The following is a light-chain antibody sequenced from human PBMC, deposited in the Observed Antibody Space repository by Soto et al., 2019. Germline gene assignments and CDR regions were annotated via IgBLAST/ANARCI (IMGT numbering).Light chain of an antibody. CDR3: CSYAGTYTWM. CDR1: SSDLGVYNY. J-gene: IGLJ3*02. CDR2: DVY. V-gene: IGLV2-11*01. Sequence: QSALTEHRAVSGSPGQSVTVSCTGTSSDLGVYNYVSLYQHLPGKAPKLIIYDVYKRPSGVPDRFSASKSDITASLTISGLQAEDEADYYCCSYAGTYTWMFGGGTKLTVL.